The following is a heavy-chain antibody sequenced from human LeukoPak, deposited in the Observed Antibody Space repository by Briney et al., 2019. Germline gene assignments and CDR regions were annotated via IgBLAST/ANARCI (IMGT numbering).Heavy chain of an antibody. D-gene: IGHD3-22*01. V-gene: IGHV4-59*01. CDR2: IYYSGST. Sequence: SETLSLPCTVSGGSISSYYWSWIRQPPGKGLEWIGYIYYSGSTNYNPSLKSRVTISVDTSKNQFSLKPSSVTAADTAVYYCARDRPYDSSGYYGAVGWGYYYYGMDVWGQGTTVTVSS. CDR3: ARDRPYDSSGYYGAVGWGYYYYGMDV. J-gene: IGHJ6*02. CDR1: GGSISSYY.